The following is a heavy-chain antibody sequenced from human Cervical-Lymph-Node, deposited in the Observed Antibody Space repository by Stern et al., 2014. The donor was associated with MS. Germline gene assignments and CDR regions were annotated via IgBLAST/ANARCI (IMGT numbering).Heavy chain of an antibody. D-gene: IGHD1-26*01. CDR2: IHDSGST. J-gene: IGHJ5*02. Sequence: VQLVESGPGLVKPSQTLSLTCTVSGGSISSSGYYWSWIRQPADKGLEWIGRIHDSGSTYYNPSLKRRVTISMDTANKPFSPNLPSVTAADTAVYYCATTRWDLFTWNWFDPWGQGTLVTVSS. CDR1: GGSISSSGYY. V-gene: IGHV4-61*02. CDR3: ATTRWDLFTWNWFDP.